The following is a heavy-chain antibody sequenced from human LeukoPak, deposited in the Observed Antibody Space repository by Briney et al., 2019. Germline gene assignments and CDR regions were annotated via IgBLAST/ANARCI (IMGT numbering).Heavy chain of an antibody. CDR1: GFTFFSYT. Sequence: GGSLRLSCAASGFTFFSYTMNWVRQAPGKGLEWVSSISSSSRYIYYADSVKGRFTISRDNSKNTLYLQMNSLRAEDTAVYYCARETGIAARRYYYYYMDVWGKGTTVTVSS. J-gene: IGHJ6*03. CDR3: ARETGIAARRYYYYYMDV. CDR2: ISSSSRYI. D-gene: IGHD6-6*01. V-gene: IGHV3-21*01.